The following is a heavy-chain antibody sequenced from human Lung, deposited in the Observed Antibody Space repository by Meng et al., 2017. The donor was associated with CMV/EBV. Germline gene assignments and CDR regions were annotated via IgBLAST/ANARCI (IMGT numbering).Heavy chain of an antibody. CDR3: AREASGSYYAFYFDY. CDR1: GFSFSDHY. Sequence: GESLKISCAASGFSFSDHYMSWIRQAPGKGLEWVSYVNGNGNTIYDADSVKGRITISRDNAKNSLYLQMNSLRVEDTAVYYCAREASGSYYAFYFDYWGQGXLVTVSS. V-gene: IGHV3-11*04. J-gene: IGHJ4*02. CDR2: VNGNGNTI. D-gene: IGHD1-26*01.